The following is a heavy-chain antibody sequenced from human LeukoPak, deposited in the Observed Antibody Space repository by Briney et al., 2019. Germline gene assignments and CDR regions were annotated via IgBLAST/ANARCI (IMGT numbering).Heavy chain of an antibody. CDR2: INTNSDDT. D-gene: IGHD3-3*01. V-gene: IGHV1-2*02. J-gene: IGHJ3*01. Sequence: GASVKVSCKASGYTFTGYYIHWVRQAPGQGLERMGWINTNSDDTNYAQKFQGRVTMTRDTSISTAYMELSSLRSDDTAIYYCARDGPLGYYDFWSGYLHAFDVWGLGTMVTVSA. CDR3: ARDGPLGYYDFWSGYLHAFDV. CDR1: GYTFTGYY.